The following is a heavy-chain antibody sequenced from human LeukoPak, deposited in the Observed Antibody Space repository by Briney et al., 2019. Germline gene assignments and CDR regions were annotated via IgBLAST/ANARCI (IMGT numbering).Heavy chain of an antibody. CDR2: ISGSGGST. Sequence: GXXLXLSCAASGFTFSSYAMSWVRQAPGKGLEWVSAISGSGGSTYYADSVKGRFTISRDNSKNTLYLQMNSVRAEDTAVYYCARQLGYCSDGSCYFDYWGQGTLVTVSS. J-gene: IGHJ4*02. V-gene: IGHV3-23*01. CDR3: ARQLGYCSDGSCYFDY. CDR1: GFTFSSYA. D-gene: IGHD2-15*01.